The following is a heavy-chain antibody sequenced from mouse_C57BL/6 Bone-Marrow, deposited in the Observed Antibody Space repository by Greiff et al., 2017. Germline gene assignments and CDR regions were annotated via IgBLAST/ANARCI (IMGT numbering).Heavy chain of an antibody. CDR1: GYTFTSYW. CDR2: IDPSDSYT. D-gene: IGHD1-1*01. CDR3: ALYYGSHFDY. Sequence: QVQLQQPGAELVKPGASVKLSCKASGYTFTSYWMQWVKQRPGQGLEWIGEIDPSDSYTNYNQKFKGKATLTVDTSSSTAYMQLSSLTSEDSAVYYCALYYGSHFDYWGQGTTLTVSS. V-gene: IGHV1-50*01. J-gene: IGHJ2*01.